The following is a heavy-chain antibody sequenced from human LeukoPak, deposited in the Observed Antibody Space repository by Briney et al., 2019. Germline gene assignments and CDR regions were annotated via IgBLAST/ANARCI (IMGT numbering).Heavy chain of an antibody. CDR3: ARGYYDSSGYYWALLGY. CDR1: EYTFTAYY. V-gene: IGHV1-2*02. J-gene: IGHJ4*02. D-gene: IGHD3-22*01. Sequence: GASVKVSCKASEYTFTAYYIHLVRQAPGQGLEWMGWINPNSGGTNFGQKFQGRVTMTRDTSISTAYMELSRLRSDDTAVYYCARGYYDSSGYYWALLGYWGQGTLVTVSS. CDR2: INPNSGGT.